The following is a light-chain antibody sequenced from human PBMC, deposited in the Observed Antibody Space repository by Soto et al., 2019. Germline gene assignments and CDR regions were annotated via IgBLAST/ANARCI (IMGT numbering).Light chain of an antibody. CDR2: AAS. CDR1: QSVSSY. V-gene: IGKV1-9*01. J-gene: IGKJ5*01. Sequence: LTQSPCTLSLSPGERATLSCRASQSVSSYYLAWYQQKPGKAPKLLIYAASSLQSGVPSRFSGSGSGTEFTLTISSLQPEDFATYYCQQFNSYPITFGQGTRLEIK. CDR3: QQFNSYPIT.